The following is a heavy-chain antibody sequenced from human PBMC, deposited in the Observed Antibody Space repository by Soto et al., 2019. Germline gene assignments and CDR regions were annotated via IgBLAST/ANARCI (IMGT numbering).Heavy chain of an antibody. CDR2: ISGSGGST. V-gene: IGHV3-23*01. D-gene: IGHD6-6*01. CDR1: GFTFSSYA. CDR3: AKDSSSSPPNYYYYGMDV. Sequence: GGSLRLSCAASGFTFSSYAMSWVRQAPGKGLEWVSAISGSGGSTYYADSVKGRFTISRDNSKNTLYLRMNSLRAEDTAVYYCAKDSSSSPPNYYYYGMDVWGQGTTVTVSS. J-gene: IGHJ6*02.